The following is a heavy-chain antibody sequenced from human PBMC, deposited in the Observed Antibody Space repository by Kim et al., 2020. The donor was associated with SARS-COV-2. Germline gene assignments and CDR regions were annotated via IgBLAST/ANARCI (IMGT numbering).Heavy chain of an antibody. CDR1: GGTFSSYA. D-gene: IGHD1-26*01. CDR2: IIPIFGTA. V-gene: IGHV1-69*13. J-gene: IGHJ3*02. CDR3: ASPMGLVGAPAFDI. Sequence: SVKVSCKASGGTFSSYAISWVRQAPGQGLEWMGGIIPIFGTANYAQKFQGRVTITADESTSTAYMELSSLRSEDTAVYYCASPMGLVGAPAFDIWGQGTMVTVSS.